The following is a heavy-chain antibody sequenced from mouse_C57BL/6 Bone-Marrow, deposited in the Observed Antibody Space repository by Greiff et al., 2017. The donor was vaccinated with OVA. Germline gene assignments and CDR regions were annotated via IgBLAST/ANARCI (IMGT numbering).Heavy chain of an antibody. CDR3: ARRDTHWYFDV. Sequence: QVQLQQPGAELVMPGASVKLSCKASGYTFTSYWMHWVKQRPGQGLEWIGEIDPSDSYSNYNQKFKGKSTLTVDKSSSTAYMQLSSLTSEDSAVYYCARRDTHWYFDVWGTRTTVTVSS. V-gene: IGHV1-69*01. CDR1: GYTFTSYW. D-gene: IGHD3-3*01. CDR2: IDPSDSYS. J-gene: IGHJ1*03.